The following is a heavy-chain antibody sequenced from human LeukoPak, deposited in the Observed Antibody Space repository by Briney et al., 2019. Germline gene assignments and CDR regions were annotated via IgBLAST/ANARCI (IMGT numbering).Heavy chain of an antibody. D-gene: IGHD3-22*01. CDR1: GGSISSYY. CDR3: ARLLADYYDSSGLDY. CDR2: IYYSGST. V-gene: IGHV4-59*08. Sequence: SETLSLTCTVSGGSISSYYWSWIRQPPGKGLEWIGYIYYSGSTNYNPSLKSRVTISVDTSKNQFSLKLSSVTAADTAVYYCARLLADYYDSSGLDYCGQGTLVTVSS. J-gene: IGHJ4*02.